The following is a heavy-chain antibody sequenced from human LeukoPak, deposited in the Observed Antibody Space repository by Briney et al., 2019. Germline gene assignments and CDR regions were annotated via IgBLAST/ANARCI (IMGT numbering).Heavy chain of an antibody. CDR2: IRYDGSNK. J-gene: IGHJ4*02. Sequence: GGSLRLSCAASGFTFSSYGMHWVRQAPGKGLEWVAFIRYDGSNKYYADSVKGRFTISRDNSKNTLYLQMNSLRAEDTAVYYCAKDQGGCSSTSCYRVFDYWGRGTLVTVSS. CDR3: AKDQGGCSSTSCYRVFDY. V-gene: IGHV3-30*02. CDR1: GFTFSSYG. D-gene: IGHD2-2*02.